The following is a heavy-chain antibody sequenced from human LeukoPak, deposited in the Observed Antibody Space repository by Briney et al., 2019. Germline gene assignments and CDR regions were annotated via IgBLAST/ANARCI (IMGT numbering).Heavy chain of an antibody. CDR2: IYYSGST. V-gene: IGHV4-31*03. CDR3: ATPFNYGGKLGKTSVDY. Sequence: SETLSLTCTVSGGSLSSGGYYWTWIRQHPGKGLEWLGYIYYSGSTYYNPSLKGRLTISVDTSKNQFSLKLSSVTAADTAVYYCATPFNYGGKLGKTSVDYWGQGTLVTVSS. J-gene: IGHJ4*02. D-gene: IGHD4-23*01. CDR1: GGSLSSGGYY.